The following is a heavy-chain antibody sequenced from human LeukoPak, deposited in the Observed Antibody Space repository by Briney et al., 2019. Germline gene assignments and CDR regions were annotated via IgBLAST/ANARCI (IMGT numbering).Heavy chain of an antibody. Sequence: PSQTLSLTCTVSGGSISSGGYYWSWIRQHPGKGLEWLGYIYYSGSTYYNPSLKSRVTISVNTSKNQFSLKLSSVTAADTSLYYGASAGWLRFLFDAWGQGTLVTVSS. CDR2: IYYSGST. CDR3: ASAGWLRFLFDA. V-gene: IGHV4-31*03. J-gene: IGHJ5*02. D-gene: IGHD3-3*01. CDR1: GGSISSGGYY.